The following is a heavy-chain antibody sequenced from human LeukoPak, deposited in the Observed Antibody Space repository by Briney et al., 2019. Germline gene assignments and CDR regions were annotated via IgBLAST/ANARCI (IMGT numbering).Heavy chain of an antibody. V-gene: IGHV1-2*06. CDR3: TLTIKNNAFDL. Sequence: ASVKVSCKASGYTFTYYYIHWVRQAPGQGLEWMGRVNPNTGGTDYAPKFQGRVTMTRDTPISTAYMELSRLRSDDTAVYYCTLTIKNNAFDLWGQGTMVTVSS. J-gene: IGHJ3*01. CDR2: VNPNTGGT. D-gene: IGHD5-24*01. CDR1: GYTFTYYY.